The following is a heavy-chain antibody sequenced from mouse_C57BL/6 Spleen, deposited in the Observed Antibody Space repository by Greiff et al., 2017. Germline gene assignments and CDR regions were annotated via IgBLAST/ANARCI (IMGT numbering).Heavy chain of an antibody. CDR3: TTTVVAHFDY. CDR1: GYAFSSSW. J-gene: IGHJ2*01. V-gene: IGHV1-82*01. D-gene: IGHD1-1*01. CDR2: IYPGDGDT. Sequence: QVQLQQSGPELVKPGASVKISCKASGYAFSSSWMNWVKQRPGKGLEWIGRIYPGDGDTNYNGKFKGKATLTADKSSSTAYMQLSSLTSEDSAVCFCTTTVVAHFDYWGQGTTLTVSS.